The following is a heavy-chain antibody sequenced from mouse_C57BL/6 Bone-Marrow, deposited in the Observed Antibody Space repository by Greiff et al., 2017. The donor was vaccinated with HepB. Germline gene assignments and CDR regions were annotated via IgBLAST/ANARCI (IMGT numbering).Heavy chain of an antibody. V-gene: IGHV10-1*01. CDR2: IRSKSNNYAT. Sequence: DVKLVESGGGLVQPKGSLKLSCAASGFSFNTYAMNWVRQAPGKGLEWVARIRSKSNNYATYYADSVKDRFTISRDDSESMLYLQMNNLKTEDTAMYYCVRSDYGSSYYYAMDYWGQGTSVTVSS. CDR3: VRSDYGSSYYYAMDY. J-gene: IGHJ4*01. D-gene: IGHD1-1*01. CDR1: GFSFNTYA.